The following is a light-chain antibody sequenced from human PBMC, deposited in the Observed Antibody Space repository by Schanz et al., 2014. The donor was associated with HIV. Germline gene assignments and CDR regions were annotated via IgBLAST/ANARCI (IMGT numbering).Light chain of an antibody. J-gene: IGKJ1*01. Sequence: EIVMTQSPATLSVSPGERATLSCRASQSVSSDLAWYQQKPGQAPRLLIFDASIRATGIPDRFSGGVSGTDFTLTISRVEPEDFAVYYCQQYGVSPPWTFGQGTKVDFK. CDR3: QQYGVSPPWT. CDR1: QSVSSD. V-gene: IGKV3-20*01. CDR2: DAS.